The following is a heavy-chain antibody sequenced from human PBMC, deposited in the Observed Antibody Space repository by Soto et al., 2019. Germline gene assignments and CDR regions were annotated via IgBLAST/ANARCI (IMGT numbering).Heavy chain of an antibody. CDR3: ARKNVDIVATTPFDY. D-gene: IGHD5-12*01. Sequence: SETLSLTCTVSGGSISSGGYYWSWIRQHPGKGLEWIGYIYYSGSTYYNPSLKSRVTISADTSKNQFSLKLSSVTAADTAVYYCARKNVDIVATTPFDYWGQGTLVTVSS. V-gene: IGHV4-31*03. J-gene: IGHJ4*02. CDR1: GGSISSGGYY. CDR2: IYYSGST.